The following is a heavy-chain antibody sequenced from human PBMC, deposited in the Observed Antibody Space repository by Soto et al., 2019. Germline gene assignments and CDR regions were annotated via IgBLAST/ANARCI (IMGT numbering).Heavy chain of an antibody. J-gene: IGHJ6*02. Sequence: KVSCKASGYTFTGYYMHWVRQAPGQGLEWMGWINPNSGGTNYAQKFQGRVTMTRDTSISTAYMELSRLRSDDTAVYYCARGLAVAGPPVYYYGMDVWGQGTTVTVSS. V-gene: IGHV1-2*02. CDR3: ARGLAVAGPPVYYYGMDV. CDR1: GYTFTGYY. D-gene: IGHD6-19*01. CDR2: INPNSGGT.